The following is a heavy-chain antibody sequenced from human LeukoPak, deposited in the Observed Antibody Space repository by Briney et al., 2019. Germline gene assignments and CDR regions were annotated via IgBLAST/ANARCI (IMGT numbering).Heavy chain of an antibody. CDR3: AKDDGYSYGGYFDY. J-gene: IGHJ4*02. V-gene: IGHV3-30*18. Sequence: GGSLRLSCAASGFTFSSYGMHWVRQAPGKGLEWVAAISYDGSNKYYADSVKGRFTISRDNSKNTLYLQMNSLRAEDTAVYYCAKDDGYSYGGYFDYWGQGTLVTVSS. D-gene: IGHD5-18*01. CDR2: ISYDGSNK. CDR1: GFTFSSYG.